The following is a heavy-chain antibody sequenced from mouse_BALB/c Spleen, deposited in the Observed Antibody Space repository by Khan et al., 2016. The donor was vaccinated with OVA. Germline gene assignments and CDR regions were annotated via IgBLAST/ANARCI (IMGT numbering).Heavy chain of an antibody. CDR2: ISYSGTT. Sequence: EVQLQESGPGLVKPSQSLSLTCTVTGYSITSDYAWNWIRQFPGDKLEWMTSISYSGTTSYNPSLKSRISITRDTSKNQFFLQLNSVTTEHTATXSCASPCSRYDRPYFDVWGAGTTVTVSS. CDR3: ASPCSRYDRPYFDV. CDR1: GYSITSDYA. J-gene: IGHJ1*01. D-gene: IGHD2-14*01. V-gene: IGHV3-2*02.